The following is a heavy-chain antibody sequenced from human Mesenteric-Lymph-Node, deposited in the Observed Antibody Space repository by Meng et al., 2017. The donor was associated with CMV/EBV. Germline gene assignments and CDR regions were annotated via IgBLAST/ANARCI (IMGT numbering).Heavy chain of an antibody. Sequence: ASVKVSCKTFGYTFIDYYVHWVRQAPGQGLQWMGWINPKSRGTNYAQMFQGRVTMTRDTSISTAYMELSRLRSDDTAVYYCARVNIVVVPAAHNWFDPWGQGTLVTVSS. CDR3: ARVNIVVVPAAHNWFDP. J-gene: IGHJ5*02. V-gene: IGHV1-2*02. CDR1: GYTFIDYY. D-gene: IGHD2-2*01. CDR2: INPKSRGT.